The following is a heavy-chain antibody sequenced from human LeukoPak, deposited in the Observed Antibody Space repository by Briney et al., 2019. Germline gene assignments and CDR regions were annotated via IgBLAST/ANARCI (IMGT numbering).Heavy chain of an antibody. CDR1: GYTFTSYD. Sequence: ASVKVSCKASGYTFTSYDINWVRQATGQGLEWMGWMNPNSGNTGYAQKFQGRVTMTRNTSISTAYMELSSLRSEDTAVYYCARTSSRVAAAGKRAFGYGGQGTLVTVSS. CDR2: MNPNSGNT. J-gene: IGHJ4*02. CDR3: ARTSSRVAAAGKRAFGY. V-gene: IGHV1-8*01. D-gene: IGHD6-13*01.